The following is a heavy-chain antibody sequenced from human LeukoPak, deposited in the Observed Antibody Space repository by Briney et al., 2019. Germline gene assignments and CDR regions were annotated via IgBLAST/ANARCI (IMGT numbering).Heavy chain of an antibody. D-gene: IGHD3-22*01. V-gene: IGHV3-7*01. CDR2: IKQDGSEK. CDR3: ARENYDSSGYYYGL. CDR1: GFTFSSYA. J-gene: IGHJ4*02. Sequence: GGSLRLSCAASGFTFSSYAMSWVRQAPGKGLEWVANIKQDGSEKYYVDSVKGRFTISRDNAKNSLYLQMNSLRAEDTAVYYCARENYDSSGYYYGLWGQGTLVTVSS.